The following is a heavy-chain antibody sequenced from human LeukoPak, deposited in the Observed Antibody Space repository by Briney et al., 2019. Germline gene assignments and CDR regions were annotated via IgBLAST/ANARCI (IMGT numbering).Heavy chain of an antibody. CDR2: ISSNGGST. Sequence: GGSLRLSCSASGFTFSSYAMHWVRQAPGKGLEYVSAISSNGGSTYYADSVKGRFTISRDNSKNTLYLQMSSLRAEDTAVYYCARGAGRATSHYYYYGMDVWGQGTTVTVSS. D-gene: IGHD5-12*01. J-gene: IGHJ6*02. CDR1: GFTFSSYA. CDR3: ARGAGRATSHYYYYGMDV. V-gene: IGHV3-64D*06.